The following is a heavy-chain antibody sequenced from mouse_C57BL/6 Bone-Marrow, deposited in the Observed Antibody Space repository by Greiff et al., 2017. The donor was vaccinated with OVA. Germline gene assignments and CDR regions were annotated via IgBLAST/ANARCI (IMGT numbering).Heavy chain of an antibody. CDR1: GFTFSDFY. Sequence: EVKLVESGGGLVQSGRSLRISCATSGFTFSDFYMEWVRQAPGKGLEWIAASRNKANDYTTEYSAYVKGRFIVSRDTSQSILYLQMNALRAEDTASYYCARGSLRDWYFDVWGTGTTVTVSS. D-gene: IGHD1-1*01. CDR3: ARGSLRDWYFDV. J-gene: IGHJ1*03. V-gene: IGHV7-1*01. CDR2: SRNKANDYTT.